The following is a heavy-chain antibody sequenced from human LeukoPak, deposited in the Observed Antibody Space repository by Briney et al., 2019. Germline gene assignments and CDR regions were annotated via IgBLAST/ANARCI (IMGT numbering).Heavy chain of an antibody. Sequence: GESLKISCKGSGYSFTTYGISWVRQMPGKGLEWMGRIDPSDSYTNYSPSFQGHVTISADKSISTAYVQWSSLKASDTAIYYCARDAEPYGMDVWGQGTAVSVSS. V-gene: IGHV5-10-1*01. D-gene: IGHD1-26*01. CDR1: GYSFTTYG. CDR2: IDPSDSYT. J-gene: IGHJ6*02. CDR3: ARDAEPYGMDV.